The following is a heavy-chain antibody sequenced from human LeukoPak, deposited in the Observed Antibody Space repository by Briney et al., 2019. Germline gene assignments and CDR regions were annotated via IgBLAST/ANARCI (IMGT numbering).Heavy chain of an antibody. CDR1: GGSISSSSFF. J-gene: IGHJ4*02. Sequence: SETLSLTCTVSGGSISSSSFFWAWIRQPPGKGLVWIGTVSYSGTTYYSPSLKSRVTISVDTSKNQFSLRLTSVTAADTALYYCAKLTCSSTFCPLDYWGQGTLVTVSS. CDR2: VSYSGTT. V-gene: IGHV4-39*01. D-gene: IGHD2-2*01. CDR3: AKLTCSSTFCPLDY.